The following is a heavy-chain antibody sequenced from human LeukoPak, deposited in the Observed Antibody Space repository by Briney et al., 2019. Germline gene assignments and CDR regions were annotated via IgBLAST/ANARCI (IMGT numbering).Heavy chain of an antibody. CDR2: INPHSGDT. CDR3: STEDKYCSSPSCNDY. CDR1: GYTFTVYY. D-gene: IGHD2-2*01. J-gene: IGHJ4*02. Sequence: ASVKVSCKASGYTFTVYYTHWVRQAPGQGLEWMGYINPHSGDTIYAPNFQGRVTMTRDTSISTVYMELSNLRSDDTAVYYCSTEDKYCSSPSCNDYWGQGTLVTVSS. V-gene: IGHV1-2*02.